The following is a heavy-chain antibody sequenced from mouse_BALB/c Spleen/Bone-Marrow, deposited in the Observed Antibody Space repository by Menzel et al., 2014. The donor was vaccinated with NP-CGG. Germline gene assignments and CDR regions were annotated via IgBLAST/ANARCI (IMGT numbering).Heavy chain of an antibody. CDR3: ARRTTGYAMDY. Sequence: VQLQQSGPELVRPGVSAKISCKGSGYTFTDYAIHWVKQSPAKSLEWIGVISTYSGNTKYNQKFKDKATMTVDKSSSTAYMELARLTSEDSAIYYCARRTTGYAMDYWGQGTSVTVSS. CDR1: GYTFTDYA. V-gene: IGHV1-67*01. J-gene: IGHJ4*01. CDR2: ISTYSGNT.